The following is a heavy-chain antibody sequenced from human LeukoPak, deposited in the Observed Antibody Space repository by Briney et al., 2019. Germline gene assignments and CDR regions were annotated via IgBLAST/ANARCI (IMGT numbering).Heavy chain of an antibody. CDR2: ITGSGGST. J-gene: IGHJ5*02. D-gene: IGHD1-1*01. CDR1: GFTFSSYA. Sequence: GGSLRLSCAASGFTFSSYAMSWVRQAPGKGLEWVSAITGSGGSTYYAASVKGRFTISRDNSKNTLYLQMNGLRAEDTAVYYCATDDKKTSSEYNWFDPWGQGTLVTVSS. CDR3: ATDDKKTSSEYNWFDP. V-gene: IGHV3-23*01.